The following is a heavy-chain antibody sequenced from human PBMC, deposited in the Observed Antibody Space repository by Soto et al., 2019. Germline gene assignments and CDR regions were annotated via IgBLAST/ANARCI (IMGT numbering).Heavy chain of an antibody. CDR1: GFTFSNYD. CDR2: ISTAGNT. J-gene: IGHJ4*02. D-gene: IGHD2-21*01. V-gene: IGHV3-13*01. Sequence: PGGSLRLSCAASGFTFSNYDMHWVRQATGKGLEWVSTISTAGNTYSPGSVKGRFTISRENAKNSLYLQMNSLRVDDTAVYYCARGRDSGLYYFDYWGRGTLVTVPS. CDR3: ARGRDSGLYYFDY.